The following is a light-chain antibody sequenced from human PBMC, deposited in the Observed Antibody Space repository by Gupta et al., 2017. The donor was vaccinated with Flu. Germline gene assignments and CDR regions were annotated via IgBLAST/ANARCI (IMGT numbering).Light chain of an antibody. CDR2: GNS. CDR3: QSYDSSLSGWV. CDR1: SSNIGAGYD. Sequence: QSVLTQPPSVSGAPGQRGTISWPGSSSNIGAGYDVHWYQQLPGTAPKLLIYGNSNRPSGVPDRFSGSKSGTSASLAITGLQAEDEADYYCQSYDSSLSGWVFGGGTKLTVL. J-gene: IGLJ3*02. V-gene: IGLV1-40*01.